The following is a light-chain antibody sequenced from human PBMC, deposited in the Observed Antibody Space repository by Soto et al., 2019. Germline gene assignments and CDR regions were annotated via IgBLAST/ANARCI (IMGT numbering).Light chain of an antibody. Sequence: DIQMTQSPSSLSASVGGRVTIPCRASQTIANYLTCYQQKLGRAPNLLVYAASSLQSGVPSRFSGSGSGTEITLTISSLQPEDFATYYCQETYRTPRTFGQGTKVEIK. CDR3: QETYRTPRT. J-gene: IGKJ1*01. CDR1: QTIANY. CDR2: AAS. V-gene: IGKV1-39*01.